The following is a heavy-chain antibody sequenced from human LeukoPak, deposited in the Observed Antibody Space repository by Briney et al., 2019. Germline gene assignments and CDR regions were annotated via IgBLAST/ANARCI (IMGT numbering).Heavy chain of an antibody. CDR2: IRYDGSNK. CDR1: GFTFSSYG. D-gene: IGHD2-21*01. Sequence: PGRSLRLSCASSGFTFSSYGMHSARHAPGKWLEWVACIRYDGSNKYYADSVKGRFTISRDNSKNTLYLQMNSLRAEDTAVYYCAKDSDRSLDYWGQGTLVTVSS. J-gene: IGHJ4*02. CDR3: AKDSDRSLDY. V-gene: IGHV3-30*02.